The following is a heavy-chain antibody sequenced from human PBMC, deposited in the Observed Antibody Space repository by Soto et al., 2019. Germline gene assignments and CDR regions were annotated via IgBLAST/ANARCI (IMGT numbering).Heavy chain of an antibody. CDR3: ARRGYGSRWPNVYMDV. CDR2: ISNNGAHT. CDR1: GFTFSNYE. V-gene: IGHV3-64*01. J-gene: IGHJ6*03. D-gene: IGHD6-13*01. Sequence: EAQLVESGGGLVQPGGSLRLSCAASGFTFSNYEMHWVRQAPGEGLEYVSGISNNGAHTDYAKSVKGRFTISRDNSENTLYLQMGSLRAEAMALYYCARRGYGSRWPNVYMDVWGKGTTVTVSS.